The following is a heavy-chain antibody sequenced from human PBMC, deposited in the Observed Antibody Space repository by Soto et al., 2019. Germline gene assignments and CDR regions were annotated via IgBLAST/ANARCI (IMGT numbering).Heavy chain of an antibody. CDR2: INPIVSMS. V-gene: IGHV1-69*02. Sequence: QVQLVQSGTEVKKPGSSVKVSCKASGDTFSFYTINWVRQAPGLGLEWVGRINPIVSMSNYAQKFQGRVSMTADKSTSTVYREVRSLRSDDTAMYFCAASYGSGYRAFDYWGQGALVIVSS. CDR1: GDTFSFYT. CDR3: AASYGSGYRAFDY. J-gene: IGHJ4*02. D-gene: IGHD3-10*01.